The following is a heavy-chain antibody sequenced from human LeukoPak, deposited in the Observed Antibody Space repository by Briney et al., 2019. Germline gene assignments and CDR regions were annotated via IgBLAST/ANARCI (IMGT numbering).Heavy chain of an antibody. Sequence: GGSLRLSCAASGFTFSSYWMSWVRQAPGKGLEWVANIKQDGSEKYYVDSVKGRFTISRDNAENSLYLQMNSLRAEDTAVYYCARESEYCSSTSCSVACDYWGQGTLVTVSS. CDR3: ARESEYCSSTSCSVACDY. D-gene: IGHD2-2*01. J-gene: IGHJ4*02. CDR2: IKQDGSEK. V-gene: IGHV3-7*03. CDR1: GFTFSSYW.